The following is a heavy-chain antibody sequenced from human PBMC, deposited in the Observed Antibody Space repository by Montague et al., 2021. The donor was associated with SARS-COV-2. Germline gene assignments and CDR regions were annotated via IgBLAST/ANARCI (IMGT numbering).Heavy chain of an antibody. D-gene: IGHD3-10*01. J-gene: IGHJ6*03. Sequence: SETLSLTCAVHGTSFSGYYWNWIRQPPGKGLEWIGEINHGGSTKYSPSLKSRLTISAGTSKNQFSLKLTSVAAADTAAYYCARLRDGVVPSPILGVGPYYSYYYMDVWGRGTTVTVSS. V-gene: IGHV4-34*01. CDR2: INHGGST. CDR3: ARLRDGVVPSPILGVGPYYSYYYMDV. CDR1: GTSFSGYY.